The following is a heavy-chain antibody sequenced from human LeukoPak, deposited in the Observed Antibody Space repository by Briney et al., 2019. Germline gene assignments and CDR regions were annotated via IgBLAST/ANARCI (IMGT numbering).Heavy chain of an antibody. J-gene: IGHJ3*02. D-gene: IGHD1-7*01. Sequence: SGGSLRLSCAASGFTFSSYWMSWVRQAPGTGLEWVANIKQDGNEKCYVDSVKGRFTISRDNAKNSLHLQMDNLRAEDTAVYYCARPKNRENYWRAFDIWGQGTMVTVSS. CDR2: IKQDGNEK. CDR3: ARPKNRENYWRAFDI. V-gene: IGHV3-7*03. CDR1: GFTFSSYW.